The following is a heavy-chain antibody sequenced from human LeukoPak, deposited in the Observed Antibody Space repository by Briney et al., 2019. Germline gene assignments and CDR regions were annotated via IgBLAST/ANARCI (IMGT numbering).Heavy chain of an antibody. CDR3: AREGWSGGSCYSYFDY. V-gene: IGHV1-46*01. Sequence: ASVKVSCKASGYTFTSHYMHWVRQAPGQGLEWMGIINPSGGYTGYAQKFQGRVTMTRDTSTSTVYMELSSLRSDDTAVYYCAREGWSGGSCYSYFDYWGQGTLVPVSS. D-gene: IGHD2-15*01. CDR1: GYTFTSHY. J-gene: IGHJ4*02. CDR2: INPSGGYT.